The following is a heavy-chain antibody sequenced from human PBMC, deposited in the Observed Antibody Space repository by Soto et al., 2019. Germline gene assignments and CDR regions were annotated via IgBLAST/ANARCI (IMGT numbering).Heavy chain of an antibody. J-gene: IGHJ5*02. CDR2: IIPIFGTT. CDR1: GGTFGSDA. Sequence: QVHLMQSGAEVQKPGSSVKVSCKASGGTFGSDAITWVRQAPGQGLEWVGRIIPIFGTTNYAQNLQGRVTIPADKSTLTSYMELHSLTSDDTALYYCARDRTDSGYYTNWLDPWGQGTQVTVSS. V-gene: IGHV1-69*06. D-gene: IGHD3-22*01. CDR3: ARDRTDSGYYTNWLDP.